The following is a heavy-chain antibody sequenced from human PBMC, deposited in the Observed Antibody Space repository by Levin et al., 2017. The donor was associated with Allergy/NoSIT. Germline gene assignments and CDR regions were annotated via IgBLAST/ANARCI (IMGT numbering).Heavy chain of an antibody. D-gene: IGHD1-20*01. CDR2: IKSKTDGETT. CDR3: TRDNFD. V-gene: IGHV3-15*01. Sequence: GGSLRLSCAASGPTFTNAWMSWVRQAPGKGLEWVGRIKSKTDGETTDYAGSVKGRFTISRDDSKNTLFLQMNSLKIEDTGVYYCTRDNFDWGQGTLVTVSS. CDR1: GPTFTNAW. J-gene: IGHJ4*02.